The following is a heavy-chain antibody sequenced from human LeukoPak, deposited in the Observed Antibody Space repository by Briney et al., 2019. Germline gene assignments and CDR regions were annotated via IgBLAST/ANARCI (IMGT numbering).Heavy chain of an antibody. CDR1: GFTFSSYA. CDR2: ISYDGSNK. Sequence: GGSLRLSCAASGFTFSSYAMHWVRQAPGKGLEWVAVISYDGSNKYYADSVKGRFTISRDNSKNTLYLQMSSLRTEDTAVYYCARGRSNIAATDSYFDYWGQGTLVTVSS. D-gene: IGHD6-13*01. V-gene: IGHV3-30*04. CDR3: ARGRSNIAATDSYFDY. J-gene: IGHJ4*02.